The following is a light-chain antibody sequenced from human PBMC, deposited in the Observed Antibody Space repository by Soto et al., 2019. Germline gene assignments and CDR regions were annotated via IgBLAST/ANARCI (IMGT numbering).Light chain of an antibody. CDR2: GNS. CDR3: QSYDGSLSGWV. CDR1: SSNIGAGYD. V-gene: IGLV1-40*01. J-gene: IGLJ3*02. Sequence: QSVLTQPPSVSGAPGQTVTISCTGSSSNIGAGYDVPWYQQLPGTAPKLLIYGNSNRPSGVPDRFSGSKSGTSASLAITGLQAGDEADYYCQSYDGSLSGWVFGGGTKLTVL.